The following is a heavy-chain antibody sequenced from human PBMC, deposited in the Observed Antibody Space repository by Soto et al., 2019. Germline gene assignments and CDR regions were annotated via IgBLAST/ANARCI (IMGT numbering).Heavy chain of an antibody. J-gene: IGHJ4*02. CDR3: ARSIVGSYCDS. CDR1: GGSISSGGYY. CDR2: IYYTGST. D-gene: IGHD2-21*01. Sequence: QVQLQESGPGLVKPSQTLSLTCTVSGGSISSGGYYWSWIRQHPGKGLEWIAYIYYTGSTSYNPSLKSRVTISVDTSKNQFSLKLSSVTAADTALYYCARSIVGSYCDSWGQGTLVTVSS. V-gene: IGHV4-31*03.